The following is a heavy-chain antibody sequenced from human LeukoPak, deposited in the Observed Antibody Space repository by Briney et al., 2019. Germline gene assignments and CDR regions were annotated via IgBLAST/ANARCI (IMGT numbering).Heavy chain of an antibody. J-gene: IGHJ2*01. CDR2: ITGSGGTT. D-gene: IGHD4-23*01. CDR1: GFTFSSYA. V-gene: IGHV3-23*01. CDR3: ARFYGGFANHWHFDL. Sequence: PGGSLRLSCAASGFTFSSYAMSWVRQAPGKGLEWVSAITGSGGTTYYADAVKGRFAISRDNSKNTLYLQMNSLRGDDTAVYYCARFYGGFANHWHFDLWGRGTLVTVSS.